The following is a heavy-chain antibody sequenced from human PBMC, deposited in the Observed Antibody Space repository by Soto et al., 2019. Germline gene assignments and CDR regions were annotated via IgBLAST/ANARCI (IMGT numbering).Heavy chain of an antibody. CDR3: ARDGGAVAGTAYYGMDV. J-gene: IGHJ6*02. Sequence: QVQLVQSGAEVKKPGSSVKVSCKASGGTFSSYAISWVRQAPGQGLEWMGGIIPIFGTANYAQKFQGRVTITADESTSTAYMELSSLRSEDTAVYYCARDGGAVAGTAYYGMDVWGQGTTVTVSS. CDR1: GGTFSSYA. CDR2: IIPIFGTA. D-gene: IGHD6-19*01. V-gene: IGHV1-69*12.